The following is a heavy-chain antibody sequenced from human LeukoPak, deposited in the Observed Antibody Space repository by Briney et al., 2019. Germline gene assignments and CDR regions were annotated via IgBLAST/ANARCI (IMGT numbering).Heavy chain of an antibody. D-gene: IGHD4-17*01. Sequence: PGGSLRLSCAAPGFTFSSYWMSWVRQAPGKGLEWVANIKQDGSEKYYVDSVKGRFTISRDNAKNSLYLQMNSLRAEDTAVYYCARVSYGDYRGFDYWGQGTLVTVSS. CDR1: GFTFSSYW. V-gene: IGHV3-7*01. CDR3: ARVSYGDYRGFDY. J-gene: IGHJ4*02. CDR2: IKQDGSEK.